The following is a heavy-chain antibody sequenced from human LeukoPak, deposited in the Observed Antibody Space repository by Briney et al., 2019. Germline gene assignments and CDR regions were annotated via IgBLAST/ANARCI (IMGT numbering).Heavy chain of an antibody. CDR2: INPSGGST. D-gene: IGHD1/OR15-1a*01. V-gene: IGHV1-46*01. CDR1: RYTFTSYY. Sequence: ASVKVSCKASRYTFTSYYMHWVRQAPGQGLEWMGIINPSGGSTSYAQKFQGRVTMTRDTSTSTVYMELSSLRSEDTAVYYCARDSIRNNALDYWGQGTLVTVSS. J-gene: IGHJ4*02. CDR3: ARDSIRNNALDY.